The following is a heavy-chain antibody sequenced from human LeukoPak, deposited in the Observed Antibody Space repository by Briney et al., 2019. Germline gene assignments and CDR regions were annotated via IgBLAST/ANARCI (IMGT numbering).Heavy chain of an antibody. V-gene: IGHV4-34*01. CDR2: INHSGSN. CDR3: ARRLLGYCSGGSCYSGYFQH. CDR1: GGSFSGYY. D-gene: IGHD2-15*01. J-gene: IGHJ1*01. Sequence: SETLSLTCAVYGGSFSGYYWSWIRQPPGKGLEWLGEINHSGSNNYNPSHKSRVTISVDTSKNQFSLKLSSVTAADTAVYYCARRLLGYCSGGSCYSGYFQHWGQGTLVTVSS.